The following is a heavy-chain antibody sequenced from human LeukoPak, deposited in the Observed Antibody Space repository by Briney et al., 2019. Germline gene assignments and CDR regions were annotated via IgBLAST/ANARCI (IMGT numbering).Heavy chain of an antibody. V-gene: IGHV5-51*01. CDR2: ICPGDSDT. D-gene: IGHD6-6*01. Sequence: GESLKISCKGSGYSFTSYWIGWVRQMPGKGLEWMGIICPGDSDTRYSPSFQGQVTISADKSISTAYLQWSSLKASDTAMYYCARLYSSSSKYYYYYMDVWGKGTTVTVSS. CDR1: GYSFTSYW. J-gene: IGHJ6*03. CDR3: ARLYSSSSKYYYYYMDV.